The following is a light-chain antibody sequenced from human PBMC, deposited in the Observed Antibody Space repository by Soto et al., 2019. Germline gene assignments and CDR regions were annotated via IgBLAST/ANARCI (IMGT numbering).Light chain of an antibody. Sequence: DIKMTQSPSTLSASGGDIVTITCRASQSISSWLAWYQQKPGKAPKLLIYDASSLESGVPSRFSGSGSGTEFTLTISSLQPDDFATYYCQQYNSYSYTFGQGTK. V-gene: IGKV1-5*01. J-gene: IGKJ2*01. CDR2: DAS. CDR3: QQYNSYSYT. CDR1: QSISSW.